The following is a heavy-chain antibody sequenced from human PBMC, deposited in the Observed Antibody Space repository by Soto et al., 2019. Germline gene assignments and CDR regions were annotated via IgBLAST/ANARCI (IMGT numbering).Heavy chain of an antibody. CDR3: ATYRKFFQI. CDR2: IYNSGST. V-gene: IGHV4-30-2*01. CDR1: GGYISGGYYF. J-gene: IGHJ3*02. Sequence: SETLSFTCAVSGGYISGGYYFWSWIRQPPGKGLEWIGFIYNSGSTYYNSSLKSRVTISVDRSKNHFFLNLTSVTAADTAVYYCATYRKFFQIWDQGTKVTVSS.